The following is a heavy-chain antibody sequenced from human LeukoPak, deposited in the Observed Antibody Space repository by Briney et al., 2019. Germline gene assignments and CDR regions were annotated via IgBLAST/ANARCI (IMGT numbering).Heavy chain of an antibody. CDR1: GFTFSSYS. D-gene: IGHD6-19*01. V-gene: IGHV3-48*02. CDR2: ITASGTAM. Sequence: GGSLRLSCAASGFTFSSYSMNWVRQAPGKGLEWVSHITASGTAMFYADSVKGRFTISRDNAKNSLYLQMNSLRDEDTAVYYCAKSKIAVAGPLDYWGQGTLVTVSS. CDR3: AKSKIAVAGPLDY. J-gene: IGHJ4*02.